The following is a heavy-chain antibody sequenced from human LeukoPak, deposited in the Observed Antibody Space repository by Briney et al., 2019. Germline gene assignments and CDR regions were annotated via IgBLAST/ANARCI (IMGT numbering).Heavy chain of an antibody. Sequence: PGGSLRLSCAASGFTFSNYAMHWVRQAPGKGLEWVTFIRYDGSNKYHAESVKGRFTISRDNSKNTLYLQMNSLRAEDTAVYYCAKAIHSSSSGVVDYWGQGTLVTVSS. V-gene: IGHV3-30*02. J-gene: IGHJ4*02. D-gene: IGHD6-6*01. CDR2: IRYDGSNK. CDR1: GFTFSNYA. CDR3: AKAIHSSSSGVVDY.